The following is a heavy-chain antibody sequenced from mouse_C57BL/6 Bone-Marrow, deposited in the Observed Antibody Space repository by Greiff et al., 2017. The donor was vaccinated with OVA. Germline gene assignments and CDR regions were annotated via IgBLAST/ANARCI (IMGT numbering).Heavy chain of an antibody. CDR3: ARQGYDYFDY. D-gene: IGHD2-3*01. CDR2: ISGGGGNT. Sequence: EVQGVESGGGLVKPGGSLKLSCAASGFTFSSYTMSWVRQTPEKRLEWVATISGGGGNTYYPDSVKGRFTISRDNAKNTLYLQMSSLRSEDTALYYCARQGYDYFDYWGQGTTLTVSS. CDR1: GFTFSSYT. V-gene: IGHV5-9*01. J-gene: IGHJ2*01.